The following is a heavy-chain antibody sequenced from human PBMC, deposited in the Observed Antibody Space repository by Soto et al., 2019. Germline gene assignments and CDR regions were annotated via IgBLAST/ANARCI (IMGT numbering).Heavy chain of an antibody. CDR1: GGSISSSSYY. V-gene: IGHV4-39*01. Sequence: SETLSLTCTVSGGSISSSSYYWGWIRQPPGKGLEWIGSIYYSGSTYYNPSLKSRVTISVDTSKNQFSLKLSSVTAADTAVYYCARAKEADYYGSGWWFDPWGQGTLVTVSS. D-gene: IGHD3-10*01. CDR2: IYYSGST. CDR3: ARAKEADYYGSGWWFDP. J-gene: IGHJ5*02.